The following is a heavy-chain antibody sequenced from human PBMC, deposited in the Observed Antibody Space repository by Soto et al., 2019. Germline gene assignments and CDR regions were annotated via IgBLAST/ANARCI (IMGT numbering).Heavy chain of an antibody. CDR2: INHSGST. Sequence: SETLSLSCAVYGGSFSGYDWSWIRQPPGKGLEWIGEINHSGSTNYNPSLKSRVTISVDTSKNQFSLKLTSVTAADTAVYYCARRFTYYYDSSGYPFDYWGQGTLVTVSS. CDR3: ARRFTYYYDSSGYPFDY. CDR1: GGSFSGYD. V-gene: IGHV4-34*01. D-gene: IGHD3-22*01. J-gene: IGHJ4*02.